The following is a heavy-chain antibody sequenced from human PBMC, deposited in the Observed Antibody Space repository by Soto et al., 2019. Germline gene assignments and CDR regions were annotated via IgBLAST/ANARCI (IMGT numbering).Heavy chain of an antibody. CDR1: GGSISSHY. CDR3: ARVATVTTGAGFDY. CDR2: IYYSGST. V-gene: IGHV4-59*11. Sequence: SETLSVTCTVSGGSISSHYWSWIRQPPGKGLEWIGYIYYSGSTNYNPSLKSRVTISVDTSKNQFSLKLSSVTAADTAVYYCARVATVTTGAGFDYWGQGTLVTVSS. J-gene: IGHJ4*02. D-gene: IGHD4-17*01.